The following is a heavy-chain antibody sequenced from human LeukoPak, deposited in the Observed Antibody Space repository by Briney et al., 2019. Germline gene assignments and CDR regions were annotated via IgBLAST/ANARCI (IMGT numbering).Heavy chain of an antibody. CDR2: ISGSGGST. J-gene: IGHJ5*02. Sequence: GGSLRLSCAASGFTFSSYAMSWVRQAPVKGLEWVSAISGSGGSTYYADSVKGRFTISRDNSKNTLYLQMNSLRAEDTAVYYCAKAAFDWLLSGWFDPWGQGTLVTVSS. CDR3: AKAAFDWLLSGWFDP. V-gene: IGHV3-23*01. D-gene: IGHD3-9*01. CDR1: GFTFSSYA.